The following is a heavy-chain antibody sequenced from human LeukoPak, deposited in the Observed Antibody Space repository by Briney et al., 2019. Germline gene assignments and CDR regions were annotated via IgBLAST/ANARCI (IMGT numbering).Heavy chain of an antibody. Sequence: QTGGSLRLSCAASGFIFVDYWVTWVRQAPGKGLEWVAYMKPDGSEIYYLDSVKGRFTISRDNTKNLLYLQMNSLRAEDTATYYCTRGVYTFDIWGQGTTVTVSS. CDR2: MKPDGSEI. J-gene: IGHJ3*02. D-gene: IGHD1-14*01. CDR3: TRGVYTFDI. V-gene: IGHV3-7*01. CDR1: GFIFVDYW.